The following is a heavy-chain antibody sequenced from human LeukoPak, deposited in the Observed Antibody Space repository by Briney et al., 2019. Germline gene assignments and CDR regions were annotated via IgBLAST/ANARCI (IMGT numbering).Heavy chain of an antibody. CDR2: ISSSTAYT. CDR3: ARIVSGSYAAYYFDC. Sequence: GGSLRLSCAASGFTFSSYEMNWVRQAPGKGLEWVASISSSTAYTSYADSVKGRFTISRDNAKNSLFLQMNSLRAEDTAVYYCARIVSGSYAAYYFDCWGQGTLVTASS. D-gene: IGHD1-26*01. CDR1: GFTFSSYE. V-gene: IGHV3-21*06. J-gene: IGHJ4*02.